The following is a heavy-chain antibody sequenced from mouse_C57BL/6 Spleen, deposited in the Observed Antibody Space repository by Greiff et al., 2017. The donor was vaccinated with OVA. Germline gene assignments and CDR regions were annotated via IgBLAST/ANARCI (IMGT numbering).Heavy chain of an antibody. CDR2: IDPSDSET. J-gene: IGHJ2*01. CDR1: GYTFTSYW. Sequence: QVQLKQPGAELVRPGSSVKLSCKASGYTFTSYWMHWVKQRPIQGLEWIGNIDPSDSETHYNQKFKDKATLTVDKSSSTAYMQLSSLTSEDSAVYDCAREGGLREYFDYWGQGTTLTVSS. CDR3: AREGGLREYFDY. D-gene: IGHD2-4*01. V-gene: IGHV1-52*01.